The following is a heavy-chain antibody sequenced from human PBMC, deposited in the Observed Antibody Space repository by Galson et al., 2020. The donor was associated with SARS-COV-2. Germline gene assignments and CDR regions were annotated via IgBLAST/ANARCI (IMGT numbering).Heavy chain of an antibody. J-gene: IGHJ6*02. CDR1: GGSFSGYY. V-gene: IGHV4-34*01. Sequence: ETSETLSLTCAVYGGSFSGYYWSWIRQPPGKGLAWIGDINHSGNTNYNPSLKSRVTISLDTSKNQFSLKLTSVTAADTAVYYCARGRNPSLVRYYGMDVWGQGTTVTVSS. CDR2: INHSGNT. CDR3: ARGRNPSLVRYYGMDV.